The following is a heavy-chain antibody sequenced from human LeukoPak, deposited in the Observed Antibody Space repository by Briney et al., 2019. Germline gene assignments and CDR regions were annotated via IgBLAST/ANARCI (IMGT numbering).Heavy chain of an antibody. CDR1: GFTFDDYG. J-gene: IGHJ4*02. Sequence: GGSLRLSCAASGFTFDDYGMSWVRQAPGKGLEWVSGINWNGGSTGYADSVKGRFTISRDNAKNSLYLQMNSLRAEDTAVYYCARGSRGVGAAAGLDYWGQGTLVTVSS. CDR3: ARGSRGVGAAAGLDY. D-gene: IGHD6-13*01. V-gene: IGHV3-20*04. CDR2: INWNGGST.